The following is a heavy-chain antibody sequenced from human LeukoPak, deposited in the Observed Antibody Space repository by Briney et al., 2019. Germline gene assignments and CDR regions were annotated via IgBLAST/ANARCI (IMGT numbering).Heavy chain of an antibody. J-gene: IGHJ4*02. V-gene: IGHV3-23*01. CDR1: GFTFSNYA. D-gene: IGHD3-10*01. CDR3: AKGSARYGSESYYFDY. CDR2: VSGSGSST. Sequence: GGSLRLSCAASGFTFSNYAMNWVRQAPGKGLEWVSAVSGSGSSTYYADSVKGRFTISRDNFKNTLYLQMNSLRAEDTAVYYCAKGSARYGSESYYFDYWGQGTLVTVSS.